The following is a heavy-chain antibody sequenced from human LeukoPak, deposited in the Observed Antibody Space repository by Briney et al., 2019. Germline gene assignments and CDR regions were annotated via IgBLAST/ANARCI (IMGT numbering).Heavy chain of an antibody. CDR3: ARVGRGYSYKVYYFDF. Sequence: GGSLRLSCAASGFTFSNYWMTWVRQAPGKGLEWVANIKHDGSEDYYLDSVKGRFTISRDNSKNTVSLQMNSLRPEDTAVYYCARVGRGYSYKVYYFDFWGQGTLVTVSS. CDR2: IKHDGSED. V-gene: IGHV3-7*03. D-gene: IGHD5-18*01. J-gene: IGHJ4*02. CDR1: GFTFSNYW.